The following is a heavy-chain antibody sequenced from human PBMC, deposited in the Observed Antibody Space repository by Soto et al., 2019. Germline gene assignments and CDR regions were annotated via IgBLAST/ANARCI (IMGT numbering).Heavy chain of an antibody. CDR1: GGSISSYY. Sequence: QVQLQESGPGLVKPSETLSLTCTVSGGSISSYYWSWIRQPPGKGLEWIGYIYYSGSTNYNPSLKSRVTISVDTSKNQFALKLSSVTAADTAVYYCARDLGGWYDYWGQGTLFTVSS. J-gene: IGHJ4*02. CDR3: ARDLGGWYDY. CDR2: IYYSGST. D-gene: IGHD6-19*01. V-gene: IGHV4-59*01.